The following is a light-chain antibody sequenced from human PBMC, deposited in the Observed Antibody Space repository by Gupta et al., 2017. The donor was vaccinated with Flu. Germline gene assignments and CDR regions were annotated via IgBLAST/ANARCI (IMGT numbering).Light chain of an antibody. J-gene: IGLJ2*01. CDR1: SGHSSYA. CDR3: QTWGTGILVV. Sequence: QFVLTQSPSASASVGASVKLTCTLSSGHSSYAIAWLQQQPEKGPRYLMKGNSDGSHSRGDGIPDRFSGSSSGAERYLSISSLQSEDEADDYCQTWGTGILVVFGGGTKLTVL. CDR2: GNSDGSH. V-gene: IGLV4-69*01.